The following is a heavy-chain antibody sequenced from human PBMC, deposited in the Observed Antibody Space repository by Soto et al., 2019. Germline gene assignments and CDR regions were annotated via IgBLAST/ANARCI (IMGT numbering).Heavy chain of an antibody. V-gene: IGHV1-18*01. J-gene: IGHJ4*02. CDR2: ISAYNGNT. CDR3: ARASIDLDYATYDY. Sequence: ASVKVSCKASGYTFTSYGMSWVRQAPGQGLEWMGWISAYNGNTNYAQKLQGRVTMTTDTSTSTAYMELRSLRSDDTAVYYCARASIDLDYATYDYWGQGTLVTVSS. CDR1: GYTFTSYG. D-gene: IGHD4-17*01.